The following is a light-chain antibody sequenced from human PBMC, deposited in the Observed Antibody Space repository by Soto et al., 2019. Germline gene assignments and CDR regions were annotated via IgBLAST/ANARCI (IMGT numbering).Light chain of an antibody. CDR3: QQRSNWTRT. V-gene: IGKV3-11*01. Sequence: EIVLTQSPATLYLSPGERATLSCRASQSVSSYLAWYQQKPGQAPSLLIYDASNRATCIPARFSGSGSVTDFPLPIISLEPEDFAVYYCQQRSNWTRTIGQVTKVEIK. CDR2: DAS. J-gene: IGKJ1*01. CDR1: QSVSSY.